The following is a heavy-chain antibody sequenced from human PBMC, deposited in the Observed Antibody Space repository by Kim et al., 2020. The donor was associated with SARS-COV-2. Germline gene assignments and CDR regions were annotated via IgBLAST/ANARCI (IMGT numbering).Heavy chain of an antibody. J-gene: IGHJ4*02. CDR1: GYSISSGYY. Sequence: SETLSLTCTVSGYSISSGYYWGWIRQPPGKGLEWIGSIYHSGSTYYNPSLKSRVTISVDTSKNQFSLKLSSVTAADTAVYYCARDQDRSSWYRGSFDYWGQGTLVTVSS. V-gene: IGHV4-38-2*02. CDR3: ARDQDRSSWYRGSFDY. D-gene: IGHD6-13*01. CDR2: IYHSGST.